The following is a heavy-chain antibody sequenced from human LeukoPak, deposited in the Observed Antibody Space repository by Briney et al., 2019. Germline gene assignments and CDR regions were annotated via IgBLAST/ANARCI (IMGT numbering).Heavy chain of an antibody. D-gene: IGHD2-2*01. V-gene: IGHV3-33*03. Sequence: GGSLRLSCAASGFTFSQHGMQWVRQVPGKGLEWLAVVYYDGNKKLYADSAKGRFTISKDNSQNMLYLQMNSMRVADTAVYYCVVVLVPAAVWQFDYWGRGALVTVSS. CDR3: VVVLVPAAVWQFDY. CDR2: VYYDGNKK. CDR1: GFTFSQHG. J-gene: IGHJ2*01.